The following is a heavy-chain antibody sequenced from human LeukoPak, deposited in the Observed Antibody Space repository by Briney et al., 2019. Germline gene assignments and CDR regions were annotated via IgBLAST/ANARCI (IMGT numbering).Heavy chain of an antibody. D-gene: IGHD3-10*01. V-gene: IGHV3-21*01. CDR1: GFTFSSYS. Sequence: GGSLRLSCAASGFTFSSYSMNWVRQAPGKGLEWVSSISSSSSYIYYADSVKGRFTISRDNAKNSLYLQMNSLGAEDTAVYYCARVGFSGSPYDAFDIWGQGTMVTVSS. CDR2: ISSSSSYI. CDR3: ARVGFSGSPYDAFDI. J-gene: IGHJ3*02.